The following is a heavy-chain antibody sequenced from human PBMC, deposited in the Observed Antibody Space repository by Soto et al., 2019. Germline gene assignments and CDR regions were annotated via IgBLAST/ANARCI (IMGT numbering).Heavy chain of an antibody. V-gene: IGHV1-18*01. Sequence: QVQLVQSGAEVKKPGASVKVSCKASGYTFTSYGISWVRQAPGQGLEWMGWISAYNGNTNYAQKLQGRVTMTTDTFTSTYYMQLRILTSDDTGMYYCAIRRRGEDYWGQGTLVTVSP. CDR3: AIRRRGEDY. J-gene: IGHJ4*02. CDR1: GYTFTSYG. CDR2: ISAYNGNT. D-gene: IGHD3-10*01.